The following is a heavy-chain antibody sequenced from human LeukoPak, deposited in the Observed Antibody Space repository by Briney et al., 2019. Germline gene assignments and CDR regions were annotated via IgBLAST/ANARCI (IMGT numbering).Heavy chain of an antibody. Sequence: KTSETLSLTCTVSGASISSYYWSWIRQPPGKGLEWIGYIYYSGSTNYNPSLKSRVTISVDTSKNQFSLKLSSVTAADTAVYYCARGRYSYGSTYYYYGMDVWGQGTTVTVSS. J-gene: IGHJ6*02. V-gene: IGHV4-59*01. CDR2: IYYSGST. CDR1: GASISSYY. CDR3: ARGRYSYGSTYYYYGMDV. D-gene: IGHD5-18*01.